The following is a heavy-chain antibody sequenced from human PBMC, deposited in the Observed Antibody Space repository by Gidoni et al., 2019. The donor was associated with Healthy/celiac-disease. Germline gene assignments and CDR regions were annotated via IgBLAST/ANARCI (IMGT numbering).Heavy chain of an antibody. J-gene: IGHJ6*02. CDR1: GGSISSYY. CDR2: IYTSGST. CDR3: ARDEPRGNYDILTGYYTYYYYGMHV. V-gene: IGHV4-4*07. Sequence: QVQLQESGPGLVKPSETLSLTCTVSGGSISSYYWSWIRQPAGTGLEWIGRIYTSGSTNYNPSLKSRVTMSVDTSKNQFSLKLSSVTAADTAVYYCARDEPRGNYDILTGYYTYYYYGMHVWGQGTTVTVSS. D-gene: IGHD3-9*01.